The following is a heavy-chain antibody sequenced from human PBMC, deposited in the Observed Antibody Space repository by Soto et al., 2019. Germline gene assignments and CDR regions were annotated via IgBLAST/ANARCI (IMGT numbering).Heavy chain of an antibody. CDR3: AKLPGITDKGYFDY. Sequence: PGGSLRLSCAASGFTFSAYAMGWVRQAPGEGLEWVSGVSRSGANTYYADSVKGRFTISRDNSKNTLYLQMNSLRAEDTAVYYCAKLPGITDKGYFDYWGRGTLVTVSS. CDR2: VSRSGANT. D-gene: IGHD1-20*01. CDR1: GFTFSAYA. V-gene: IGHV3-23*01. J-gene: IGHJ4*02.